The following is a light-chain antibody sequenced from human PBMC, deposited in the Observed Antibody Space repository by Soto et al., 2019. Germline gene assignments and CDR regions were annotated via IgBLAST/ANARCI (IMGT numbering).Light chain of an antibody. CDR3: QQSYSTPRT. Sequence: DIQMTQSPSSLSASVGDRVTITCRASQSLSSYLNWYQQKPGKAPKLLIYAASSLQSGVPSRFSGRVSGTDFTLTISSLQPEDFATYYCQQSYSTPRTFGQGTKVEIK. V-gene: IGKV1-39*01. J-gene: IGKJ1*01. CDR2: AAS. CDR1: QSLSSY.